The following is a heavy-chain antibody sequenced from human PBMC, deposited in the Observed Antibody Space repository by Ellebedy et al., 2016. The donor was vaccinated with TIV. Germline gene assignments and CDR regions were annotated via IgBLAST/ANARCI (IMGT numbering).Heavy chain of an antibody. CDR2: IYYSGST. CDR3: ARVAAGGSGKGVDY. CDR1: GGSVNDDFYY. J-gene: IGHJ4*02. V-gene: IGHV4-61*01. D-gene: IGHD3-10*01. Sequence: SQTLSLTCAVSGGSVNDDFYYWSWIRQPPGKGLEWIGYIYYSGSTNYSPSFKSRVILSVDTSKNQFSLKLNSVTAADTAVYYCARVAAGGSGKGVDYWGQGSLVTVSS.